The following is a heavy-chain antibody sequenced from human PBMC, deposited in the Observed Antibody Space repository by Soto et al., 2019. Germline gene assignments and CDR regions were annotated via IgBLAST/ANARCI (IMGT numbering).Heavy chain of an antibody. CDR2: IYYSGST. Sequence: SETLSLTCTVSGGSISSSSYYWGWIRQPPGKGLEWIGSIYYSGSTYYNPSLKSRVTISVDTSKNQFSLKLSSVTAADTAVYYCARGNGFWSGYYTPLFDYWGQGTLVTVSS. CDR3: ARGNGFWSGYYTPLFDY. CDR1: GGSISSSSYY. J-gene: IGHJ4*02. V-gene: IGHV4-39*07. D-gene: IGHD3-3*01.